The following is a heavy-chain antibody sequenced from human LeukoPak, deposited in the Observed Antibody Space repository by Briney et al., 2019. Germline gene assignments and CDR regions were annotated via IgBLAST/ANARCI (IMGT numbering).Heavy chain of an antibody. Sequence: GGSLRLSCAASGFTFSSYAMSWVRQAPGKGLEWVSATSACRCNTYYADSVTVLFTISRDNSKNTLYLQMNSLRAEDTAVYYCAKRDGSNEVFVFWGQGTLVTVSS. J-gene: IGHJ4*02. CDR1: GFTFSSYA. CDR2: TSACRCNT. D-gene: IGHD5-24*01. V-gene: IGHV3-23*01. CDR3: AKRDGSNEVFVF.